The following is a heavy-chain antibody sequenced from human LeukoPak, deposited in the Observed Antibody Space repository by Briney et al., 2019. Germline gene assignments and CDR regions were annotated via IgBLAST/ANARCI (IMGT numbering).Heavy chain of an antibody. CDR1: KFTFSSYW. Sequence: GGSLRLSCAAFKFTFSSYWMHWVRQAPGKGLVWVSRINPDGSTTNYADSVKGRFTISRDNAKNTLYLQMNSLRAEDTAVYYCARVLLGSWDWFDPWGQGTLVTVSS. CDR3: ARVLLGSWDWFDP. CDR2: INPDGSTT. J-gene: IGHJ5*02. V-gene: IGHV3-74*01. D-gene: IGHD3-10*01.